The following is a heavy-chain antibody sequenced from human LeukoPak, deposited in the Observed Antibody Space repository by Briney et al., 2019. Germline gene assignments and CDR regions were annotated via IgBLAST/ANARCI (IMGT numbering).Heavy chain of an antibody. CDR1: GGTFSSYA. Sequence: SVKVSCKASGGTFSSYAISWVRQAPGQGLEWMGGIIPIFGTANYAQKFQGRVTITTDESTSTAYMELSSLRSEDTAVYYCARSGAGGTWPCDYWGQGTLVTVSS. CDR3: ARSGAGGTWPCDY. V-gene: IGHV1-69*05. CDR2: IIPIFGTA. D-gene: IGHD1-26*01. J-gene: IGHJ4*02.